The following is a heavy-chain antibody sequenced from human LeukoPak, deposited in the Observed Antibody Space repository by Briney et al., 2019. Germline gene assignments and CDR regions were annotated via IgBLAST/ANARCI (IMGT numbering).Heavy chain of an antibody. Sequence: RASVKVSCKASGYTFTGYYMHWVRQAPGQGLEWMGRIIPILGIANYAQKFQGRVTITADKSTSTAYMELSSLRSEDTAVYYCARGLGGSGSYYSQTIWGQGTLVTVSS. CDR1: GYTFTGYY. D-gene: IGHD3-10*01. CDR3: ARGLGGSGSYYSQTI. CDR2: IIPILGIA. V-gene: IGHV1-69*02. J-gene: IGHJ4*02.